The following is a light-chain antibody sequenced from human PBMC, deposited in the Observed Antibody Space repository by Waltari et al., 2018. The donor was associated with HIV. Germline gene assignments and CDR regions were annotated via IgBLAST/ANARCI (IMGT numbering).Light chain of an antibody. CDR2: GAL. V-gene: IGKV1-27*01. J-gene: IGKJ5*01. CDR3: HNYHTGPIT. CDR1: QGIDNN. Sequence: DVQLTQSPSSLSATVGDRVIITCRASQGIDNNLAWYRQQPGKAPELLIFGALILQSGVPSRFSGSLSATEYTLTINSLQPDDVGTYFCHNYHTGPITFGQGTRLDIK.